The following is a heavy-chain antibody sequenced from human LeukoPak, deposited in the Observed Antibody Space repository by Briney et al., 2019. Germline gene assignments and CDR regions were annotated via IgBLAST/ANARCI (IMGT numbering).Heavy chain of an antibody. CDR1: GFTCSSYW. CDR2: IKQDGSEK. CDR3: ARDKAVRGVSL. V-gene: IGHV3-7*03. Sequence: PGGSLRLSCAASGFTCSSYWMSWVRQAPGKGLEWVANIKQDGSEKYYVDSVKGRFTISRDNAKNSLYLQMDSLRADDTAVYYCARDKAVRGVSLWGQGTMVTVSS. J-gene: IGHJ3*01. D-gene: IGHD3-10*01.